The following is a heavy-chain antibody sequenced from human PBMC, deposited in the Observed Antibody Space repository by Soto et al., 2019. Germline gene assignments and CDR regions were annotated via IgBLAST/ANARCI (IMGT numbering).Heavy chain of an antibody. V-gene: IGHV1-69*08. CDR1: GGTFSSYT. D-gene: IGHD6-13*01. CDR2: IIPTLGIA. J-gene: IGHJ5*02. CDR3: AREAIAAAGPGGGRGFDP. Sequence: QVQLVQSGAEVKKPGSSVKVSCKASGGTFSSYTISWVRQAPGQGLEWMGRIIPTLGIANYAQKFQGRVTIPADKSTRTAYMELSSLRSEDTAVYYCAREAIAAAGPGGGRGFDPWGQGTLVSVSS.